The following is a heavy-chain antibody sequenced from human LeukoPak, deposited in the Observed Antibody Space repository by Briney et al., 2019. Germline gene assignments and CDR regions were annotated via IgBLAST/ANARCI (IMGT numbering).Heavy chain of an antibody. CDR3: ARGGTIFGVVSHMDV. V-gene: IGHV3-74*01. J-gene: IGHJ6*03. D-gene: IGHD3-3*01. CDR1: GFTFSSYW. CDR2: INSDGSST. Sequence: GGSLRLSCAASGFTFSSYWMHWVRQAPGKGLVWVSRINSDGSSTSYADSVKGRFTISRDNAKNTLYLQMNNLRAEDTAVYYCARGGTIFGVVSHMDVWGKGTTVTVSS.